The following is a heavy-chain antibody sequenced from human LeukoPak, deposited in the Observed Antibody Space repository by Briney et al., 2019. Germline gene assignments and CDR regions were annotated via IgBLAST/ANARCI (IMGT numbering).Heavy chain of an antibody. CDR3: AKYTGVKWASLCARLIY. CDR1: GFTFSNYG. J-gene: IGHJ4*02. D-gene: IGHD4-23*01. Sequence: GGSLRLSCAASGFTFSNYGMHWVRQAPGKGLEWVSFIRYDGSNKYYADSVKGRFTISRDNSKNTLYLQMNSLRAEDTAVYYCAKYTGVKWASLCARLIYWGQGAMVTVSS. CDR2: IRYDGSNK. V-gene: IGHV3-30*02.